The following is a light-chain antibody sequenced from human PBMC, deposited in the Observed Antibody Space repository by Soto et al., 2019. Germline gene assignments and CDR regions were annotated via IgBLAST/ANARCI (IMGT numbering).Light chain of an antibody. CDR2: KSS. Sequence: DIQMTHSPSTLSASVGDRVTITCRASQSISSCLAWYQQKPGKVPNLLIYKSSTLKSGVPSRFSGSGSGTEVTLTISSMQPDDFATYYCQQYYSYSGAFGQGTKVEIK. V-gene: IGKV1-5*03. J-gene: IGKJ1*01. CDR1: QSISSC. CDR3: QQYYSYSGA.